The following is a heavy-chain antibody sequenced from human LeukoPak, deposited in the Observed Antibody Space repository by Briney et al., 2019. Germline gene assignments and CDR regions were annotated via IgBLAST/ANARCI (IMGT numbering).Heavy chain of an antibody. CDR2: ISSSGDRT. J-gene: IGHJ4*02. CDR3: AKDGDGDY. D-gene: IGHD2-21*02. V-gene: IGHV3-23*01. Sequence: GGSLRLSCAASGFTSSSYDMAWVRQAPGKGLEWVSSISSSGDRTYYADSVKGRFTISRDNSRNTLYLQMTSLRAEDTAVYYCAKDGDGDYWGQGTLVTVSS. CDR1: GFTSSSYD.